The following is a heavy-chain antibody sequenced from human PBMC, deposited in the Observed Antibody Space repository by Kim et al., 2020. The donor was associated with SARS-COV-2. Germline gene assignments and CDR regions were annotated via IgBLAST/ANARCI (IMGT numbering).Heavy chain of an antibody. CDR2: MSGSGGST. J-gene: IGHJ1*01. CDR1: QFVFSSYA. V-gene: IGHV3-23*01. Sequence: GGSLRLSCAASQFVFSSYAMNWVRQGPGKGLEWVASMSGSGGSTYYSGSVKGRFIISRDNSKNTLYLQMQSLRAEDTAIYFCAKGYSQGYSSFLDEWGQGSLVTVSS. D-gene: IGHD5-18*01. CDR3: AKGYSQGYSSFLDE.